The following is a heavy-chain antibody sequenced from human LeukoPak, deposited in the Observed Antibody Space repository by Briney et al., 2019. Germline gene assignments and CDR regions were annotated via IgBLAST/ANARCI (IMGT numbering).Heavy chain of an antibody. Sequence: SQTLSLTCTVSGGSISSGGYYWSWIRQPPGKGLEWIGYIYYSGSTNYNPSLKSRVTISVDTSKNQFSLKLSSVTAADTAVYYCARFYTYSVGYFDYWGQGTLVTVSS. D-gene: IGHD2-15*01. J-gene: IGHJ4*02. V-gene: IGHV4-61*08. CDR1: GGSISSGGYY. CDR3: ARFYTYSVGYFDY. CDR2: IYYSGST.